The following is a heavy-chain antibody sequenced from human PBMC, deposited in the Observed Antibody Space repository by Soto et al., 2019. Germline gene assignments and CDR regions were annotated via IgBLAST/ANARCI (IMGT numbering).Heavy chain of an antibody. CDR2: IIPIFGAT. V-gene: IGHV1-69*01. CDR1: GGTFGKSV. CDR3: ARGQFYNFWSGYYLDY. J-gene: IGHJ4*02. Sequence: QVPLVQSGAETKTPGSSVRVSCKASGGTFGKSVITWVRQAPGQGLEWLGGIIPIFGATHYAQKFQGRVTITADDFTTTAYMGLSGLQSDDTALYYCARGQFYNFWSGYYLDYWGQGTLVIVSS. D-gene: IGHD3-3*01.